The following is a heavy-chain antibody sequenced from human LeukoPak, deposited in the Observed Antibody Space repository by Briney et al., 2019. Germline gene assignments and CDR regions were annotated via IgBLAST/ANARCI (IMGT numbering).Heavy chain of an antibody. D-gene: IGHD3-22*01. CDR2: IYYSGST. CDR1: GGSISSSSYY. CDR3: ARGDSSGYYGDYFDF. V-gene: IGHV4-61*05. J-gene: IGHJ4*02. Sequence: SETLSLTCTVSGGSISSSSYYWGWIRQPPGKVLEWIGYIYYSGSTNYNPSLKSRVTISVDTSKNQFSLKLSSVTAADTAVYYCARGDSSGYYGDYFDFWGQGTLVTVSS.